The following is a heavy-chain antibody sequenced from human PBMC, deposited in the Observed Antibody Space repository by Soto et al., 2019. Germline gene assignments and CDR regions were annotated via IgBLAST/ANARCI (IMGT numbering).Heavy chain of an antibody. CDR1: GFTFSSYG. CDR3: AKDQGDFWSGYGSGYYYGMDV. J-gene: IGHJ6*02. CDR2: ISYDGSNK. D-gene: IGHD3-3*01. Sequence: QVQLVESGGGVVQPGRSLRLSCAASGFTFSSYGMHWVRQAPGKGLEWVAVISYDGSNKYYADSVKGRFTISRDNSKNTLYLQMNSLRAEDTAVYYCAKDQGDFWSGYGSGYYYGMDVWGQGTTVTVSS. V-gene: IGHV3-30*18.